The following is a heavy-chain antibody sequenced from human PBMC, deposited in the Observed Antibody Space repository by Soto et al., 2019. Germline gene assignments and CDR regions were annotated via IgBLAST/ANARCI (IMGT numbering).Heavy chain of an antibody. CDR1: GGSISNYY. V-gene: IGHV4-59*08. J-gene: IGHJ4*02. Sequence: QVQLQESGPGLVKPSETLSLTCTVSGGSISNYYWSWIRQPPGKGLEWIAYFYYSGSTNYNPSLKSRVTISLDTSTNHFSLKLSSVTAADTAVYYCARNVVPAANYFDYWGQGTLVTVSS. CDR2: FYYSGST. D-gene: IGHD2-2*01. CDR3: ARNVVPAANYFDY.